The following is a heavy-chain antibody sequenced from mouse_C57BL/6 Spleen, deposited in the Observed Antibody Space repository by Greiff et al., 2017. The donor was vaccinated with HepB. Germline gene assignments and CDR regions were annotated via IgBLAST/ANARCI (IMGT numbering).Heavy chain of an antibody. Sequence: EVQLQQSGPELVKPGASVKISCKASGYSFTGYYMNWVKQSPEKSLEWIGEINPSTGGTTYNQKFKAKATLTVDKSSSTAYMQLKSLTSEDSAVYYCARMTTVVEDAMDYWGQGTSVTVSS. CDR1: GYSFTGYY. J-gene: IGHJ4*01. CDR3: ARMTTVVEDAMDY. V-gene: IGHV1-42*01. CDR2: INPSTGGT. D-gene: IGHD1-1*01.